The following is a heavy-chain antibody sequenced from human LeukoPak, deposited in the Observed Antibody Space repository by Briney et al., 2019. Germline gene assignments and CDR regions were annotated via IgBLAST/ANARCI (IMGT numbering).Heavy chain of an antibody. CDR2: IIPILGVA. Sequence: SAKVSCKASGGTFSSYTISWVRQAPGQGLEWMGRIIPILGVANYAQKFQGRVTITADKSTSTAYMELSSLRSEDTAVYYCARSGGDYYDSSGYYLDYWGQGTLVTVSS. CDR3: ARSGGDYYDSSGYYLDY. D-gene: IGHD3-22*01. V-gene: IGHV1-69*02. CDR1: GGTFSSYT. J-gene: IGHJ4*02.